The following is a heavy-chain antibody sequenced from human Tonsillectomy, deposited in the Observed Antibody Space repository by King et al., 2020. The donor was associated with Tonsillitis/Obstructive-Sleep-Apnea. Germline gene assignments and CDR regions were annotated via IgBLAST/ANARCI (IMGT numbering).Heavy chain of an antibody. CDR3: ARVPMCNYYATGAYYTFDY. Sequence: QLVQSGAEVKKPGASVKVSCKASGYTFTNYGISWVRQAPGQGLEWMGWISAYNGNTNSAQKLQGRVTMTTDTSTSTAFMELRSLRSDDTAVYYCARVPMCNYYATGAYYTFDYGGRETLVTVSP. V-gene: IGHV1-18*01. CDR2: ISAYNGNT. CDR1: GYTFTNYG. D-gene: IGHD3-22*01. J-gene: IGHJ4*02.